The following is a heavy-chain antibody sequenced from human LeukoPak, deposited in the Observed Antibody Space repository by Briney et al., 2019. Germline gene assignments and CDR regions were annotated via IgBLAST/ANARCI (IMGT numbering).Heavy chain of an antibody. J-gene: IGHJ5*02. D-gene: IGHD3-10*01. CDR1: GGSISSGGYS. V-gene: IGHV4-30-2*01. CDR2: IYHSGST. Sequence: SQTLSLTCAVSGGSISSGGYSWSWIRQPPGXXXXXXXYIYHSGSTYYNPSLKSRVTISVDRSKNQFSLKLSSVTAADTAVYYCARGLVTMVRGVWFDPWGQGTLVTVSS. CDR3: ARGLVTMVRGVWFDP.